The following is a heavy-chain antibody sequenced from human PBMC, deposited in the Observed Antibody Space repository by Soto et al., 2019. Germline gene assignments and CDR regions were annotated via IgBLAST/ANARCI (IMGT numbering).Heavy chain of an antibody. Sequence: QLQLQESGPGLVKPSETLSLTCTVSGGSISSSSYYWGWIRQPPGKGLEWIGSIYYSGSTYYNPSLKSRVTISVDTSKNQFSPKLSSVTAADTAVYYCARPSSGWYRFDYWGQGTLVTVSS. D-gene: IGHD6-19*01. V-gene: IGHV4-39*01. CDR2: IYYSGST. J-gene: IGHJ4*02. CDR3: ARPSSGWYRFDY. CDR1: GGSISSSSYY.